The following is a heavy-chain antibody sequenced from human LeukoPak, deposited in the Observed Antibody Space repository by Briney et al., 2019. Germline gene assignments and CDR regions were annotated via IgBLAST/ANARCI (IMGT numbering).Heavy chain of an antibody. D-gene: IGHD2-8*02. CDR2: IYYSGST. CDR1: GGSISSYY. J-gene: IGHJ4*02. CDR3: ARHFTITGFDY. V-gene: IGHV4-59*08. Sequence: SETLSLTCTVSGGSISSYYWSWLRQPPGKGLEWIGYIYYSGSTNYNPSLKSRVTISVDTSKNQFSLKLSSVTAADTAVYYCARHFTITGFDYWGQGTLVTVSS.